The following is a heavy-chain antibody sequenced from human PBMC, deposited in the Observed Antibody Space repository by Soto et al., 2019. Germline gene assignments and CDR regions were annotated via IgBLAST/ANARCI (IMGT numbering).Heavy chain of an antibody. CDR1: GYTFTGYY. J-gene: IGHJ6*02. D-gene: IGHD3-3*01. CDR3: ARSRFLEWAEWNYYYYGMDV. V-gene: IGHV1-2*04. Sequence: ASVKVSCKASGYTFTGYYMHWVRQAPGQGLEWMGWINPNSGGTNYAQKFQGWVTMTRDTSISTAYMELSRLRSDDTAVYYCARSRFLEWAEWNYYYYGMDVWGQGTTVTVSS. CDR2: INPNSGGT.